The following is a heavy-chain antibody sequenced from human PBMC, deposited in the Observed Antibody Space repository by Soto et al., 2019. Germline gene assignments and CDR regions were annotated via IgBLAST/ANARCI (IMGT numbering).Heavy chain of an antibody. CDR2: INPSGGST. CDR1: GYTFTSYY. J-gene: IGHJ4*02. Sequence: ASVKVSCKAAGYTFTSYYMHWVRQAPGQGLEWMGIINPSGGSTSYAQKFQGRVTMTRDTSTSTVYMELSSLRSEDTAVYYCATDTSYSGSSQPYYFDYWGQGTLVTVSS. V-gene: IGHV1-46*01. D-gene: IGHD1-26*01. CDR3: ATDTSYSGSSQPYYFDY.